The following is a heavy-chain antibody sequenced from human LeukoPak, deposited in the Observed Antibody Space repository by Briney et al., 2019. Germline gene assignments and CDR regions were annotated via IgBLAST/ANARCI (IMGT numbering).Heavy chain of an antibody. V-gene: IGHV1-24*01. CDR2: FDPEDGET. Sequence: GASVEVSCKVSGYTLTELSMHWVRQAPGKGLEWMGGFDPEDGETIYAQKFQGRVTMTEDTSTDTAYMELSSLRSEDTAVYYCATWADYGSGSYYLTFDYWGQGTLVTVSS. CDR3: ATWADYGSGSYYLTFDY. D-gene: IGHD3-10*01. CDR1: GYTLTELS. J-gene: IGHJ4*02.